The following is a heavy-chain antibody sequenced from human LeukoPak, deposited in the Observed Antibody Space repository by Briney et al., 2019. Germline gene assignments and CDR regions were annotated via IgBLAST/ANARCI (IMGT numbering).Heavy chain of an antibody. CDR1: GFTSVDYG. CDR2: INYNGAIT. J-gene: IGHJ4*02. D-gene: IGHD3-3*02. Sequence: GGSLRLSCATSGFTSVDYGLSWVRRAPGKGLEWLCAINYNGAITDYADSVKGRFTISRDNAKNSLYLRMDSPRAEDTALYYCARDRLGPSLSVSHFDLWGQGTLVTVSS. V-gene: IGHV3-20*04. CDR3: ARDRLGPSLSVSHFDL.